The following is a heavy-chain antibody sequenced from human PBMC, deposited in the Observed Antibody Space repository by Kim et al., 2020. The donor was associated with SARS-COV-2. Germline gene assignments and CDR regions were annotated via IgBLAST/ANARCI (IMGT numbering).Heavy chain of an antibody. J-gene: IGHJ4*02. V-gene: IGHV1-69*13. D-gene: IGHD3-22*01. CDR3: ARDRVGHYYDGSGYYYGYFDY. Sequence: SVKVSCKASGGTFSSYAISWVRQAPGQGLEWMGGIIPIFGTANYAQKFQGRVTITADESTSTAYMELSSLRSEDTAVYYCARDRVGHYYDGSGYYYGYFDYWGQGTLVTVSS. CDR1: GGTFSSYA. CDR2: IIPIFGTA.